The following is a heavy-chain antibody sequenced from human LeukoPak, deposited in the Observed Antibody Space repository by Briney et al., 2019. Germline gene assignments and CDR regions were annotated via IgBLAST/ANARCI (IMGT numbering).Heavy chain of an antibody. Sequence: SETLSLSCTVSGGTISSYYWSWIRQPPGKGLEWIGYIYYSGSTNYNPSLKSRVTISVDTSKNQFSLKLSSVTAADTAVYYCARVFRTMIVPRYFDLWGRGTLVTVSS. D-gene: IGHD3-22*01. CDR1: GGTISSYY. CDR3: ARVFRTMIVPRYFDL. J-gene: IGHJ2*01. V-gene: IGHV4-59*01. CDR2: IYYSGST.